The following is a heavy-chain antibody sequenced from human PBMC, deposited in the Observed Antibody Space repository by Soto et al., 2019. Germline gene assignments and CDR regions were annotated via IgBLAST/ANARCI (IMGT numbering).Heavy chain of an antibody. CDR2: ISSTSKYI. V-gene: IGHV3-21*01. D-gene: IGHD6-19*01. CDR1: GFTFSNYS. CDR3: ARGLSSGWFDY. J-gene: IGHJ5*01. Sequence: EVQLVESGGGLVKPGGSLRVSCAASGFTFSNYSMNWVRQAPGKGLEWVSSISSTSKYIYYADSVKGRFTISRDNAKKSLYLQMNSLRAEDTAVEYCARGLSSGWFDYWGQGTLVTVAA.